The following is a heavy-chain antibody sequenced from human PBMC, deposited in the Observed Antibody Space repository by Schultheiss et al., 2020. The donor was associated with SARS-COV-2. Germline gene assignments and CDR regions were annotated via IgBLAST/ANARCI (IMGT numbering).Heavy chain of an antibody. J-gene: IGHJ4*02. CDR3: ARDIAESPWGLWFGELWGGFDY. CDR2: IIPIFGTA. Sequence: SVKVSCKASGYTFTSYGISWVRQAPGQGLEWMGGIIPIFGTANYAQKFQGRVTITRDTSASTAYMELSSLRSEDTAVYYCARDIAESPWGLWFGELWGGFDYWGQGTLVTVSS. D-gene: IGHD3-10*01. V-gene: IGHV1-69*05. CDR1: GYTFTSYG.